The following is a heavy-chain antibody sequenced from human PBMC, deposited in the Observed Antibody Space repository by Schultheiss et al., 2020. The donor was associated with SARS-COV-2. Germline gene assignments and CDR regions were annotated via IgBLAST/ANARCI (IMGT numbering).Heavy chain of an antibody. Sequence: GGSLRLSCAASGFTFSSYAMSWVRQVIGKGLEWVSAIGTAGDTYYPGSVKGRFTISRVNSKNTLYLQMNSLRAEDTAVYYCARDTVAAAGYYYYGMDVWGQGTTVTVAS. D-gene: IGHD6-13*01. J-gene: IGHJ6*02. CDR2: IGTAGDT. CDR3: ARDTVAAAGYYYYGMDV. V-gene: IGHV3-13*01. CDR1: GFTFSSYA.